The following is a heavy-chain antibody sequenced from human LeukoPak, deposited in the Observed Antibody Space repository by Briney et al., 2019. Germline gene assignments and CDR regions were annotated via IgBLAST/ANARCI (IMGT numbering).Heavy chain of an antibody. J-gene: IGHJ4*02. D-gene: IGHD2-2*01. V-gene: IGHV3-21*01. CDR1: GFTFTSYS. CDR3: ASRDLSTSCYDY. Sequence: GSRRLSCAPSGFTFTSYSMNWVRPAPEEGRGWVLSISSSSSYIYYAYLVKGLFTITRDNAKNSLYLQMNSLRAEDTAVYCCASRDLSTSCYDYWGQGTLVTVSS. CDR2: ISSSSSYI.